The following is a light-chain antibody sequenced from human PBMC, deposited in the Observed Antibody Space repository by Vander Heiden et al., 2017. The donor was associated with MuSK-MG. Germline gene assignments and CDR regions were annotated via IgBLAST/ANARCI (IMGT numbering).Light chain of an antibody. CDR2: GAS. Sequence: EIVMTQSPATLSVPPGARATLSCRASQSVGNDLAWYQQKPGQAPRLVIYGASTRATGLPARFSGSGSGTEFTLTIASLKSEDFAVYYCQHYHGWSRTFGQGTKVEMK. CDR3: QHYHGWSRT. V-gene: IGKV3-15*01. CDR1: QSVGND. J-gene: IGKJ1*01.